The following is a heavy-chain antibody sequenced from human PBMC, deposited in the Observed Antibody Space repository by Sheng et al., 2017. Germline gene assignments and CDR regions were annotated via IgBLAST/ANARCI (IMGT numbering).Heavy chain of an antibody. CDR1: GFPFSSYA. Sequence: EVQLLESGGGLVQPGGSLRLSCAASGFPFSSYAMSWVRQAPGKGPEWVSSISGSADSTYYADAVKGRFTVSRDNSKYTLYLQMNSLNPEDTAVYYCAKVGIVGATLYYLDSWGLGTLVTVSS. CDR2: ISGSADST. V-gene: IGHV3-23*01. J-gene: IGHJ4*02. D-gene: IGHD1-26*01. CDR3: AKVGIVGATLYYLDS.